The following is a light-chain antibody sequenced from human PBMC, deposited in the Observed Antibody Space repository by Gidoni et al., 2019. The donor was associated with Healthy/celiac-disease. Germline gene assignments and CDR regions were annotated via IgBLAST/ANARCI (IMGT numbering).Light chain of an antibody. V-gene: IGKV3-15*01. Sequence: EIVMTQSPATLSVSPGGRATLSCRASQDVSSNLAWYQQKPGQAPRLLIYGASTRATGIPARVSGSGSGTEFTLTISSLQSEDFAVYYCQQYNNWTFGQGTKVEIK. CDR3: QQYNNWT. CDR1: QDVSSN. CDR2: GAS. J-gene: IGKJ1*01.